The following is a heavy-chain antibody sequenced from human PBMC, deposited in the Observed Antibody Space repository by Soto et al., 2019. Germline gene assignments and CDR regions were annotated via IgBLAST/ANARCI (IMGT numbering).Heavy chain of an antibody. Sequence: SETLSLTCTVSGDSISSRSYYWDWIRQPPGKGLEWIGSIYYSGSTYYNPSLRGRVAMSLDTSKNHFSLRLSSVTAADTAVYYCARQSREGRQQLDNWGQGTLVTVSS. D-gene: IGHD6-13*01. CDR1: GDSISSRSYY. CDR2: IYYSGST. CDR3: ARQSREGRQQLDN. V-gene: IGHV4-39*01. J-gene: IGHJ4*02.